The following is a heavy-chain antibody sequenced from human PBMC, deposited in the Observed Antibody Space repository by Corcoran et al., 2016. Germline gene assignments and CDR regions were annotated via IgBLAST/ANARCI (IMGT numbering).Heavy chain of an antibody. CDR3: PGDDKENWFDP. CDR1: GYSISSGYY. CDR2: IYHSGST. Sequence: QVQLQESGPGLVKPSETLSLTCTVSGYSISSGYYWGWIRQPPGKGLEWIGSIYHSGSTYYNPSLKSRVTISVDTSKNQFSLKLSSVTAADTAGYYCPGDDKENWFDPWGQGTLVTVSS. V-gene: IGHV4-38-2*02. D-gene: IGHD3-22*01. J-gene: IGHJ5*02.